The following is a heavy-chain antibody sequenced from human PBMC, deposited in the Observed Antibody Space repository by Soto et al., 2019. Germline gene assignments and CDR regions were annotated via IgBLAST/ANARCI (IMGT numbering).Heavy chain of an antibody. CDR3: ARLVKDYDFWSGPRGAFYYYYGMDV. CDR1: GYSFTSYW. J-gene: IGHJ6*02. D-gene: IGHD3-3*01. V-gene: IGHV5-51*01. Sequence: PGESLKISCKGSGYSFTSYWIGWVRQMPGKGLEWMGIIYPGDSDTRYSPSFQGQVTISADKSISTAYLQWSSLKASDTAMYYCARLVKDYDFWSGPRGAFYYYYGMDVWGQGTTVTVYS. CDR2: IYPGDSDT.